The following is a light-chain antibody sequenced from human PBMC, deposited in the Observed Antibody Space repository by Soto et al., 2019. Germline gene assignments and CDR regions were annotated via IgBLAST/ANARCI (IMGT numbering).Light chain of an antibody. CDR1: QGIRND. J-gene: IGKJ1*01. V-gene: IGKV1-6*01. CDR3: VQDYNYPWT. CDR2: GAS. Sequence: AIQMTQSPSSLSASVGDRVTITCRASQGIRNDLGWYQQKPGKAPKLLIYGASSLQSGVPSRFSGSGSGTDFTLTISSLQPEDFATYYCVQDYNYPWTFGQGTKVEIK.